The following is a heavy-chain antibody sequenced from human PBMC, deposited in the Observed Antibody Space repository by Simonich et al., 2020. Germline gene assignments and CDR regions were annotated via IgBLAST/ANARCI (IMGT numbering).Heavy chain of an antibody. J-gene: IGHJ3*02. CDR2: IYYSGST. V-gene: IGHV4-38-2*01. D-gene: IGHD3-16*01. CDR3: ARRGDGHAFDI. CDR1: GYSISSGYY. Sequence: QVQLQESGPGLVKPSETLSLTCAVSGYSISSGYYWGWIRQPPGKGLEWIGYIYYSGSTNYNPSLKSRVTISVDTSKNQFSLKLSSVTAADTAVYYCARRGDGHAFDIWGQGTMVTVSS.